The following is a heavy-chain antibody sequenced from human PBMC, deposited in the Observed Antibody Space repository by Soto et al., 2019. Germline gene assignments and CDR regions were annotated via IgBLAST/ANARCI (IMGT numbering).Heavy chain of an antibody. D-gene: IGHD2-2*01. Sequence: GGSLRLSCAASGFTFNNYAVGWVRQAPGTGLEWVSAITDSGGDTYYLDSVKDRFTISRDNSKNTLYLQMNSLRAEDTAIYYCAKWGSSSWSPHYYFDYWGQGTLVTVSS. CDR1: GFTFNNYA. CDR3: AKWGSSSWSPHYYFDY. J-gene: IGHJ4*02. CDR2: ITDSGGDT. V-gene: IGHV3-23*01.